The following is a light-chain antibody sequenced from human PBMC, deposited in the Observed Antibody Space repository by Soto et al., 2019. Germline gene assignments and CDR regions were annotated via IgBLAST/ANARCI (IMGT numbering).Light chain of an antibody. CDR2: EGS. Sequence: QSALTQPASVSGSPGQSNTISCTEPSSNIGSYKLVSWYQRHPGKAPKLMIYEGSKRPSGISDRFSGSKSGNTASLTISGLQAEYEADYYCCSYAGSDTWVFGGGTKLTVL. V-gene: IGLV2-23*01. CDR3: CSYAGSDTWV. J-gene: IGLJ3*02. CDR1: SSNIGSYKL.